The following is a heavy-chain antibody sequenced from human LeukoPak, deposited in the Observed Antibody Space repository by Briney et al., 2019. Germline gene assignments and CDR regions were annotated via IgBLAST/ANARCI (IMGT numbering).Heavy chain of an antibody. V-gene: IGHV3-23*01. CDR2: ISGSGGST. D-gene: IGHD5-24*01. Sequence: GGSLRLSCAASGFTVSSNSMSWVRQAPGKGLEWVSAISGSGGSTYYADSVKGRFTISRDNSKNTLYLQMNSLRAEDTAVYYCAKDALYRDGYFDYWGQGTLVTVSS. J-gene: IGHJ4*02. CDR3: AKDALYRDGYFDY. CDR1: GFTVSSNS.